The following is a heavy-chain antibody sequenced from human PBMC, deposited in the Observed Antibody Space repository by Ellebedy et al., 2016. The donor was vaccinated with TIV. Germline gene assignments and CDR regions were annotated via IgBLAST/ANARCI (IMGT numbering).Heavy chain of an antibody. CDR1: GYSFTNYW. V-gene: IGHV5-51*03. D-gene: IGHD4-17*01. Sequence: PGESLKISCQASGYSFTNYWIGWVRQMPGKGLEWMGIIYPGDSDTRYTPSFQGQITISVDNSISTAYLQWSSLKASDTAMYYCARNFGDYLDYWGQGTLVTVSS. CDR2: IYPGDSDT. J-gene: IGHJ4*02. CDR3: ARNFGDYLDY.